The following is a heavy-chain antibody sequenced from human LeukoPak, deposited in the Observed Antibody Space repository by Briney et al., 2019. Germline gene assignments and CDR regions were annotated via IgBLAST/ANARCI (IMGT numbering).Heavy chain of an antibody. Sequence: GASVKVSCKPSGYTFTNYDINWVRQATGQGLEWIGWMNPNSGNTHYTQKFQGRGTMSRNTSISTAYMELRRLRYQETGLYYSVRDTAGATKGGWFDTWGQGTPVSVCS. CDR2: MNPNSGNT. J-gene: IGHJ5*02. CDR1: GYTFTNYD. D-gene: IGHD1-26*01. V-gene: IGHV1-8*01. CDR3: VRDTAGATKGGWFDT.